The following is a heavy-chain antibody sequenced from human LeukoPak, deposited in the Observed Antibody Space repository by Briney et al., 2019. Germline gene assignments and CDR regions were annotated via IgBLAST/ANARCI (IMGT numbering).Heavy chain of an antibody. D-gene: IGHD3-3*02. CDR2: IHYSGST. V-gene: IGHV4-61*01. CDR3: SRGGGSDISPRINAFDI. CDR1: GYSISSGFY. Sequence: SETLSLTCTVSGYSISSGFYWGWIRQPPGKGLEWIGYIHYSGSTNYNPSLKSRVTISVDTSKNQFSLKLSSVTAADTAMYYCSRGGGSDISPRINAFDIWGQGTMLTVSS. J-gene: IGHJ3*02.